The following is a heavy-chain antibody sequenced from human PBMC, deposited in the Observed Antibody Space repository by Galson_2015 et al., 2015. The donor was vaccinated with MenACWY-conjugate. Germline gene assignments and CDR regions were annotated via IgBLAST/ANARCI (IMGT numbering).Heavy chain of an antibody. J-gene: IGHJ4*02. D-gene: IGHD3-16*01. CDR3: ARGAQGYFDY. CDR2: MNPVDSET. V-gene: IGHV5-51*01. Sequence: QSGAEVTKPGESLQISCKGSGYTFTNHWIGWVRQMPGKGLEWMGIMNPVDSETRYSPSFQGQVAISADKSISTTFLEWSSLKASDTAVYYCARGAQGYFDYWGQGALVTVSS. CDR1: GYTFTNHW.